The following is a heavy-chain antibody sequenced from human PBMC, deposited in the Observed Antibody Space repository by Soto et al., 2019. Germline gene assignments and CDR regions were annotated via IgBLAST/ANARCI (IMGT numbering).Heavy chain of an antibody. V-gene: IGHV4-59*01. J-gene: IGHJ5*02. CDR2: IYYSGST. D-gene: IGHD3-3*01. CDR3: ARFELGDFWSGYQNNNWFDP. Sequence: PSETLSLTCTVSGGSISSYYWSWIRQPPGKGLEWIGYIYYSGSTNYNPSLKSRVTISVDTSKNQFSLKLSSVTAADTAVYYCARFELGDFWSGYQNNNWFDPWGQGTLVTVSS. CDR1: GGSISSYY.